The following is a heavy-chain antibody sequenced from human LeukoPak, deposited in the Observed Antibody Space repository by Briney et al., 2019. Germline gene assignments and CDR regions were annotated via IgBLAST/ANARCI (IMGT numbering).Heavy chain of an antibody. Sequence: PSETLSLTCTVSGYSISSGYYWGWIRQPPGKGLEWIGYIYYSGSTYYNPSLKSRVTISVDTSKNQFSLKLSSVTAADTAVYYCARILYGAGAFDIWGQGTMVTVSS. D-gene: IGHD4-17*01. J-gene: IGHJ3*02. V-gene: IGHV4-38-2*02. CDR3: ARILYGAGAFDI. CDR1: GYSISSGYY. CDR2: IYYSGST.